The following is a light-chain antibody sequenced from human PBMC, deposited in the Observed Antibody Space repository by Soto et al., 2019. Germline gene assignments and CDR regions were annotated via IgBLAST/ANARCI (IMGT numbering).Light chain of an antibody. Sequence: DIQMTQSPSSLSASVGDRVTITCRASQSISSYLNWYQQKPGKAPKLLIYAASSLQSGVPSRFSGSGSGTDFTHIISSLQPEDFATYYCQQSYITPLTFGGGTKVEIK. CDR1: QSISSY. CDR2: AAS. J-gene: IGKJ4*01. V-gene: IGKV1-39*01. CDR3: QQSYITPLT.